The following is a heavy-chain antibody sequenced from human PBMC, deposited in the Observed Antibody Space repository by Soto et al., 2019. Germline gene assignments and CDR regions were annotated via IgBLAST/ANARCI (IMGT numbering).Heavy chain of an antibody. CDR3: ARLGGATMDAFDI. CDR1: GGSISSSSYY. CDR2: MYYSGST. D-gene: IGHD1-26*01. Sequence: SETLSLTCTVAGGSISSSSYYWGWIRQPPGKGLEWIGSMYYSGSTYYNPSLKSRVTISVDTSKNQFSLKLSSVTAADTALYYRARLGGATMDAFDIWGQRTMVPV. V-gene: IGHV4-39*01. J-gene: IGHJ3*02.